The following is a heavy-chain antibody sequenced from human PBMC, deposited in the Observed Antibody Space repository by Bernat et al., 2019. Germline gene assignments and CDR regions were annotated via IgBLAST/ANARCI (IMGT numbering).Heavy chain of an antibody. CDR1: GLTFSDYY. CDR2: ISDSGTHT. D-gene: IGHD1-26*01. Sequence: QVQLVESGGGLVNPGGSLRLSCAASGLTFSDYYMTWIRQAPGKGLQWVSFISDSGTHTNYADSVKGRFTISRDNAENSLYLQMNSLRAEDTAVYYCARFAYSGSYPNYFDYWGQGTLVTVSS. J-gene: IGHJ4*02. CDR3: ARFAYSGSYPNYFDY. V-gene: IGHV3-11*05.